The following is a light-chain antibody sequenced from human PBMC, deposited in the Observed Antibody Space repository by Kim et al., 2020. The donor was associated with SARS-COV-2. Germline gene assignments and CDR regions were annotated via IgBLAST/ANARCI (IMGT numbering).Light chain of an antibody. CDR1: SLRSYY. J-gene: IGLJ1*01. V-gene: IGLV3-19*01. CDR2: GKN. Sequence: VALGQTVGLTCQGDSLRSYYESWYQQKPGQAPVLVIYGKNNRPSGIPDRFSCSSSGNTASLTITGAQAEDEADYYCNARDSSGNPVFGTGTKVTVL. CDR3: NARDSSGNPV.